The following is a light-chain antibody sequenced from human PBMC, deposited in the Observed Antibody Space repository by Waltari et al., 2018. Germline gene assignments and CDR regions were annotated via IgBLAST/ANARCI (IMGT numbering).Light chain of an antibody. J-gene: IGKJ3*01. V-gene: IGKV3-20*01. CDR1: QSVSSTF. CDR3: QQYGSSPPIFT. CDR2: GAS. Sequence: EIVLTQSPGTLSLSPGERATLSCRASQSVSSTFLAWYQQKPGQAPRHLIYGASNRATGIPDRFSGSGSGTDFTLTINRLEPEDFAVYYCQQYGSSPPIFTFCPGTKVNI.